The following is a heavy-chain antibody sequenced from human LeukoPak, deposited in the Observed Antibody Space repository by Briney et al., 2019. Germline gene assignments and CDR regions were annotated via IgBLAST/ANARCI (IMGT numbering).Heavy chain of an antibody. CDR2: IYYSGST. Sequence: SETLSLTCTVSGGSISNYYWSCIRQPPEKGLEWIGYIYYSGSTNYNPSLKSRVTISVDTSKNQFSLKLSSVTAADTAMYYCARAWATDYFDYWGQGTLVTVSS. J-gene: IGHJ4*02. CDR3: ARAWATDYFDY. CDR1: GGSISNYY. V-gene: IGHV4-59*01.